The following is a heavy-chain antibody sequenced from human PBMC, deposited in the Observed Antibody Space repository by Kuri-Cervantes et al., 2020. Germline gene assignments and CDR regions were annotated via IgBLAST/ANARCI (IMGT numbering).Heavy chain of an antibody. V-gene: IGHV4-38-2*01. CDR3: AKAHSSTWPLDI. CDR2: IYHSGST. J-gene: IGHJ4*02. D-gene: IGHD6-13*01. CDR1: GYSISSDYY. Sequence: ESLKISCAVSGYSISSDYYWGWIRQPPGKGLEWIGSIYHSGSTYYNPSLKSRVTISVDTSKNQFSLKLSSVTAADTAVYYCAKAHSSTWPLDIWGQGTLVTVSS.